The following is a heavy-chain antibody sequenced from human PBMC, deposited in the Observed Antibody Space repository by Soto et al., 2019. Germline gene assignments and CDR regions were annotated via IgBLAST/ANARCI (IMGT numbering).Heavy chain of an antibody. D-gene: IGHD3-22*01. CDR1: GFTVSSHY. V-gene: IGHV3-66*01. CDR3: ARGAYYYDSSGLSY. Sequence: GGSLRLSCAASGFTVSSHYMSWVRQAPGKGLECVSVIYSGGSTYYADSVKARFTISRDNAKNSLYLQMNSLRAEDTAVYYCARGAYYYDSSGLSYWGQGPLVTVSS. CDR2: IYSGGST. J-gene: IGHJ4*02.